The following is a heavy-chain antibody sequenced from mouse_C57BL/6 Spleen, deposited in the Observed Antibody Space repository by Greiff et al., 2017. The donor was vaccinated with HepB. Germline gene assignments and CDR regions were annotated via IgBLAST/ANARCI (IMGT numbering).Heavy chain of an antibody. V-gene: IGHV1-76*01. J-gene: IGHJ2*01. D-gene: IGHD1-1*01. CDR3: ARVYYYPQGYYFDY. Sequence: QVQLQQSGAELVRPGASVKLSCKASGYTFTDYYINWVKQRPGQGLEWIARIYPGSGNTYYNEKFKGKATLTAEKSSSTAYMQLSSLTSEDSAVYFCARVYYYPQGYYFDYWGQGTTLTVSS. CDR2: IYPGSGNT. CDR1: GYTFTDYY.